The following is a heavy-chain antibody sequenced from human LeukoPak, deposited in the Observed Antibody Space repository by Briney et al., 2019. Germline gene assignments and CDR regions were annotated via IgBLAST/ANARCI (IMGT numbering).Heavy chain of an antibody. D-gene: IGHD3-3*01. Sequence: ASVKVSCKASRYTFTSYYMHWVRQAPGQGLEWMGIINPSGGSTSYAQKFQGRVTMTRDTSTSTVYMELSSLRSEDTAVYYCARQRRFLEWLLGPGRYDAFDIWGQGTMVTVSS. V-gene: IGHV1-46*01. J-gene: IGHJ3*02. CDR3: ARQRRFLEWLLGPGRYDAFDI. CDR1: RYTFTSYY. CDR2: INPSGGST.